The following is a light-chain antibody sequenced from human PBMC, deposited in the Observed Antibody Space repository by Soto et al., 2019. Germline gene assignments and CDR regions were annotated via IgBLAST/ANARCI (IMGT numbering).Light chain of an antibody. CDR2: VAS. V-gene: IGKV3-20*01. Sequence: EIVLTQSPGTPSLSPGARATLSCRASQSVSSNYLAWYQQKPGQAPRLLIYVASSRATGIPDRFSGSGSGTEFTLTISRLEPEDFAVYYCQQYGGSPGTFGQGTKVDIK. CDR1: QSVSSNY. CDR3: QQYGGSPGT. J-gene: IGKJ1*01.